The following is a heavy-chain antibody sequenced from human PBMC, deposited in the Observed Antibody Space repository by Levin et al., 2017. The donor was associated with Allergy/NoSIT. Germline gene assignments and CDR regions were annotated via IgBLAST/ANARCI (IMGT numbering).Heavy chain of an antibody. CDR2: ISAYNGNT. CDR3: ARTYYGSGSHGFDP. J-gene: IGHJ5*02. Sequence: GASVKVSCKASGYTFTSYGISWVRQAPGQGLEWMGWISAYNGNTNYAQKLQGRVTMTTDTSTSTAYMELRSLRSDDTAVYYCARTYYGSGSHGFDPWGQGTLVTVSS. D-gene: IGHD3-10*01. CDR1: GYTFTSYG. V-gene: IGHV1-18*01.